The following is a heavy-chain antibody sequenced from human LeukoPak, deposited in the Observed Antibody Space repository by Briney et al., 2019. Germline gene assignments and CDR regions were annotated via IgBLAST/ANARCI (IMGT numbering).Heavy chain of an antibody. Sequence: ASVKVSCKASGYTFTGYYMHWARQAPGQGLEWMGWINPNSGGTNYAQKFQGRVTMTRDTSISTAYMELSRLRSDDTAVYYCARVRYGDYVYYFDYWGQGTLVTVSS. CDR1: GYTFTGYY. V-gene: IGHV1-2*02. CDR3: ARVRYGDYVYYFDY. CDR2: INPNSGGT. D-gene: IGHD4-17*01. J-gene: IGHJ4*02.